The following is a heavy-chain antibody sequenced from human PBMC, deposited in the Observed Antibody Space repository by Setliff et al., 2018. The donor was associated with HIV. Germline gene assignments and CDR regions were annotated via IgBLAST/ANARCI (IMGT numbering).Heavy chain of an antibody. D-gene: IGHD3-22*01. CDR3: ARVRDSSGNYYGRVFDY. J-gene: IGHJ4*02. Sequence: LRLSCAASGFMFSISGMHWVRQAPGKGLEWVAFIRYDGSNKYYADSVKGRFTISRDNSKNTLYLQMNSLRAEDTAVYYCARVRDSSGNYYGRVFDYWGQGTLVTVSS. CDR1: GFMFSISG. V-gene: IGHV3-30*02. CDR2: IRYDGSNK.